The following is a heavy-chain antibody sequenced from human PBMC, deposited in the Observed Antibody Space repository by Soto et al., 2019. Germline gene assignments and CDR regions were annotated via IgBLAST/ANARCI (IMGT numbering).Heavy chain of an antibody. V-gene: IGHV4-30-2*01. CDR1: GGSISSSGHS. CDR2: IYPSGST. Sequence: QLQLQESGSGLVKPSQTLSLTCAVSGGSISSSGHSWTWIRQPPGEGLEWIGYIYPSGSTYYNPSLKSRVTISVDRSKNQFSLKMSSVTAADTAVYYCARGGSGDYGVWLDYWGQGILVTVSS. D-gene: IGHD4-17*01. J-gene: IGHJ4*02. CDR3: ARGGSGDYGVWLDY.